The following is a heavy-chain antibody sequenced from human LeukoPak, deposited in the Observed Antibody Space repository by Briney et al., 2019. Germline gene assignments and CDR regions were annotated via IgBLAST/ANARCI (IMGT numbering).Heavy chain of an antibody. Sequence: PSETLSLTCAVYGGSFSGYYWSWIRQPPGKGLEWIGEINHSGSTNYNPSLKSRVTISVDTSKNQFSLKLSPVTAADTAVYYCARGPRITIFGVVPYYMDVWGKGTTVTVSS. V-gene: IGHV4-34*01. J-gene: IGHJ6*03. CDR3: ARGPRITIFGVVPYYMDV. CDR2: INHSGST. D-gene: IGHD3-3*01. CDR1: GGSFSGYY.